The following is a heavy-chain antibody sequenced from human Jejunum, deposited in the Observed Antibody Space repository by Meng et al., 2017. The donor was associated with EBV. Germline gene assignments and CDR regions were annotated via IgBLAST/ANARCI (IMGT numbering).Heavy chain of an antibody. CDR3: ARSGAIIGVQGAPDY. J-gene: IGHJ4*02. Sequence: QQWGSGRFYPSETLSLACAVSGGSFGGYFWTWIRQAPGKGLKWIGEINQVGSTNYNPSIKSRVTISVDTSNIQFSLKVTSVTAADTAVYYCARSGAIIGVQGAPDYWGQGTLVTVSS. D-gene: IGHD3-3*01. CDR1: GGSFGGYF. CDR2: INQVGST. V-gene: IGHV4-34*01.